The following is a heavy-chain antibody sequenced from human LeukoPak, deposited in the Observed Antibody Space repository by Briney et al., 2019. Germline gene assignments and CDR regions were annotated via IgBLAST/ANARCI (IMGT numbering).Heavy chain of an antibody. CDR1: GGTFSNYA. D-gene: IGHD3-10*01. V-gene: IGHV1-69*15. CDR3: ARDKGRYFGSKTYYNDFFDY. CDR2: IIPIFGTA. J-gene: IGHJ4*02. Sequence: SVKVSCKTSGGTFSNYAISWVRQAPGQGLEWMGRIIPIFGTANYAQKFQGRVTIIADQSPSTAYMELSSLRSEDTAMYYCARDKGRYFGSKTYYNDFFDYWGQGTLVTVSS.